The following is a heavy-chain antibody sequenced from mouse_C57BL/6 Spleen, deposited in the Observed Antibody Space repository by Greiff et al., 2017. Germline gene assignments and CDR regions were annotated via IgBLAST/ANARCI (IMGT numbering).Heavy chain of an antibody. V-gene: IGHV5-4*01. Sequence: EVQRVESGGGLVKPGGSLKISCAASGFTFSSYAMSWVRQTPGQRLEWVATISDGGSYTYYPDNVKGRFTISRDNAKNNLYLQMSHLKSEDTAMYDCARGRYYVTLDYWGQGTTLTVSS. D-gene: IGHD1-1*01. CDR2: ISDGGSYT. CDR1: GFTFSSYA. CDR3: ARGRYYVTLDY. J-gene: IGHJ2*01.